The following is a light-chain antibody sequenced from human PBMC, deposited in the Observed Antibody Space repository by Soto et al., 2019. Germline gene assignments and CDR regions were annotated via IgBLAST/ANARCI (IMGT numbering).Light chain of an antibody. CDR3: QSYDTSLSGGSV. V-gene: IGLV1-40*01. J-gene: IGLJ1*01. CDR2: GNN. CDR1: SSNIGAGFD. Sequence: QSVLTQSPSVSGAPGQRVSISCTGTSSNIGAGFDVHWYQQLPVTAPKLLIYGNNNRPSGVPDRFSGSKSGTSASLAITGLQAEDEADYYCQSYDTSLSGGSVFGTGTKVTVL.